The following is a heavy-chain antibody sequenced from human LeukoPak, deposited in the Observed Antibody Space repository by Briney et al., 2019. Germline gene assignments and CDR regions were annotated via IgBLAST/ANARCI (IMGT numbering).Heavy chain of an antibody. D-gene: IGHD1-26*01. J-gene: IGHJ4*02. CDR1: GFTFSSYV. CDR2: ISYDGSNE. CDR3: ARTYSGSYYFLD. Sequence: GGSLRLSCAASGFTFSSYVMHWVRQAPGKGLEWVAIISYDGSNEYYADSVKGRFTISRDNAKNSLYLQMNSLRAEDTALYYCARTYSGSYYFLDWGQGTLVTVSS. V-gene: IGHV3-30*04.